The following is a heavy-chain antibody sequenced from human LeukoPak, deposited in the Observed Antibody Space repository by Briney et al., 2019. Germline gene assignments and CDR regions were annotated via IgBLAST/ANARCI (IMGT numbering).Heavy chain of an antibody. J-gene: IGHJ3*02. CDR3: ARDSSLGPSYYADAFDI. V-gene: IGHV3-21*01. Sequence: PGGSLRLSCAASGFTFSSYSMNWVRQAPGKGLEWVSSISSSSSYIYYADSVKGRFTISRDNAKNSLYLQMDSLRAEDTAVCYCARDSSLGPSYYADAFDIWGQGTMVTVSS. D-gene: IGHD2/OR15-2a*01. CDR1: GFTFSSYS. CDR2: ISSSSSYI.